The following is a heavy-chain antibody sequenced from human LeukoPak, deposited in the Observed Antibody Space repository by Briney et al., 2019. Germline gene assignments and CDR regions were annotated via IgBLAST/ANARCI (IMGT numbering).Heavy chain of an antibody. D-gene: IGHD7-27*01. Sequence: ASVKVSCKASGYTFTSYYMHWVRQAPGQGLEWMGIINPSGGSTSYAQKFQGGVTMTRDTSTSTVYMELSSLRSEDTAVYYCARKNWGNWYFDLWGRGTLVTVSS. CDR2: INPSGGST. J-gene: IGHJ2*01. CDR1: GYTFTSYY. CDR3: ARKNWGNWYFDL. V-gene: IGHV1-46*01.